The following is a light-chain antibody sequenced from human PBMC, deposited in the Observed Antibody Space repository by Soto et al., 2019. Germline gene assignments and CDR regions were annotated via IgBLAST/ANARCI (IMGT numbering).Light chain of an antibody. J-gene: IGKJ2*01. V-gene: IGKV3-11*01. CDR1: QSVSIY. CDR2: AAS. Sequence: EIVLTQSPATLSLSPGERAALSCRASQSVSIYLAWYQQKPGQAPRLLIYAASNRATGIPARFSGSGSGTDFTLTISSLETEEFAVYYCQQRSNWPPTFGQGTKREIK. CDR3: QQRSNWPPT.